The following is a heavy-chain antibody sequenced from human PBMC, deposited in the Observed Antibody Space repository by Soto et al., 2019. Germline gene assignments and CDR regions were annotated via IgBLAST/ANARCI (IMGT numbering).Heavy chain of an antibody. J-gene: IGHJ4*02. CDR1: GFTFSNYA. V-gene: IGHV3-23*01. D-gene: IGHD6-13*01. CDR2: IKDCGEST. CDR3: VKGGASYTSCWYAN. Sequence: DVQLLESGGGLVQPGGSLTLSCAASGFTFSNYAMHWVRQAPGKGLEWVSTIKDCGESTFYLDSVRGRFTISRDNSKDTLYLQMTSLRVEDTALYHCVKGGASYTSCWYANWGQGILVTVSS.